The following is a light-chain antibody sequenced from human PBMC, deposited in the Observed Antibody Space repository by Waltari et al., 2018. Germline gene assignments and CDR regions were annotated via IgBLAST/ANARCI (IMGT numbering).Light chain of an antibody. J-gene: IGKJ4*01. Sequence: DIQMTQSPSSVSASVGDRVTLTCRASRDINNYLAWYQQKPGKAPNLLIYDASSLQSGVPSRFSGSGSGTDFTLTISSLQPEDFATYYCQWANSFPLAFGGGTKVEIK. V-gene: IGKV1-12*01. CDR2: DAS. CDR3: QWANSFPLA. CDR1: RDINNY.